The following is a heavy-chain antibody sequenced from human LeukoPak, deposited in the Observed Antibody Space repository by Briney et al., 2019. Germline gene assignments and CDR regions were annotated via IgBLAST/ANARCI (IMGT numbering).Heavy chain of an antibody. D-gene: IGHD3-22*01. Sequence: SETLSLTCTVSRGSISSGDYYWSWIRQPPGKGLEWIGYIYYSGSTYYNPSLKSRVTISVDTSKNQFSLKLSSVTAADTAVYYCARLPYYYDSSGQKLYYFDYWGQGTLVTVSS. V-gene: IGHV4-30-4*01. J-gene: IGHJ4*02. CDR2: IYYSGST. CDR1: RGSISSGDYY. CDR3: ARLPYYYDSSGQKLYYFDY.